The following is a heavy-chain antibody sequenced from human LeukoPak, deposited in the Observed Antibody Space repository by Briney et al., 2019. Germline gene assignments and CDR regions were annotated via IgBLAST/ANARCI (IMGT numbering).Heavy chain of an antibody. Sequence: GGSLRLSCAASGLIFSKHWMSWVRQAPGKGLEWVANIKGDGSEKYYVDSVKGRFTISRDNAKNSLYLQMNSLTAEDTAMYYCARATGIRWYLDLWGRGTLVTVSS. J-gene: IGHJ2*01. V-gene: IGHV3-7*01. CDR1: GLIFSKHW. CDR3: ARATGIRWYLDL. D-gene: IGHD3-10*01. CDR2: IKGDGSEK.